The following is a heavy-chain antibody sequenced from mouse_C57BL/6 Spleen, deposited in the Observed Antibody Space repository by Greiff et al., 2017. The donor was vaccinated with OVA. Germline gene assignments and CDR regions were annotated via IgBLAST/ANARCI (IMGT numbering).Heavy chain of an antibody. J-gene: IGHJ4*01. CDR1: GYTFTSYW. D-gene: IGHD2-5*01. V-gene: IGHV1-64*01. Sequence: VQLQQPGAELVKPGASVKLSCKASGYTFTSYWMHWVKQRPGQGLEWIGMIHPNSGSTNYNEKFKSKATLTVDKSSSTAYMQLSSLTSEDSAVYYCARHYSNYYAMDYWGQGTSVTVSS. CDR3: ARHYSNYYAMDY. CDR2: IHPNSGST.